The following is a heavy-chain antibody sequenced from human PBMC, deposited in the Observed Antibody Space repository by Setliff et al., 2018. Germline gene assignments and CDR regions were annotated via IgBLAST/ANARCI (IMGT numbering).Heavy chain of an antibody. Sequence: ETLSLTCGVSGFSLSNGYYWGWIRQPPGKGLEWIGSIFNNGNTYYNPSLNSRVTISSDTSKNELSLKLTSVTAADTAMYFCGRHPKRFCRGVSCYPLHLDYWGQGILVTV. D-gene: IGHD2-15*01. J-gene: IGHJ4*02. CDR2: IFNNGNT. CDR3: GRHPKRFCRGVSCYPLHLDY. CDR1: GFSLSNGYY. V-gene: IGHV4-38-2*01.